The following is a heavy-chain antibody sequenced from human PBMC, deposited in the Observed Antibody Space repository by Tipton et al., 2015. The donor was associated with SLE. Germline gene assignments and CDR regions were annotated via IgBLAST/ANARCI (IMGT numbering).Heavy chain of an antibody. D-gene: IGHD2-21*01. CDR1: GGSFSASY. Sequence: TLSLTCAVYGGSFSASYWSWIRQTPGKGLEWIGEINHSGNTNYNPSLRSRVSISVDTSKSQFSLKLNSVTAADTAVYYCASDCGHDCSPMEYFPHWGQGTLVTASS. V-gene: IGHV4-34*01. J-gene: IGHJ1*01. CDR2: INHSGNT. CDR3: ASDCGHDCSPMEYFPH.